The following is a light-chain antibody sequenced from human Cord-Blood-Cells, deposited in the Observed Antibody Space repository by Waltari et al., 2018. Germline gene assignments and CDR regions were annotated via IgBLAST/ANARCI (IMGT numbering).Light chain of an antibody. CDR2: DVS. V-gene: IGLV2-14*01. J-gene: IGLJ2*01. CDR1: SSDVAGYNS. CDR3: SSYTSSSTRV. Sequence: QSALTTPASVSGSPGPPITISCTGTSSDVAGYNSVSWYQQHPGKAPKLIIYDVSNRPSGVSNRFSGSKSGNTASLTISGLQAEDEADYYCSSYTSSSTRVFGGGTKLTVL.